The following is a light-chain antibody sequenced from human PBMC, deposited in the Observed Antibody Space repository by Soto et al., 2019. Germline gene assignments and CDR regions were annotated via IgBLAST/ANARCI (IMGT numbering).Light chain of an antibody. J-gene: IGKJ3*01. V-gene: IGKV1-39*01. CDR3: QQSYSTFT. CDR1: QSISSY. Sequence: DIQMTQSPSSLSASVGDRVTITCRASQSISSYLNWYQQKPGKAPKLLIYAASSLQSGVPSRFSGSGSGTDFTRTISSLQPEEFATYYCQQSYSTFTFGPGTKVDIK. CDR2: AAS.